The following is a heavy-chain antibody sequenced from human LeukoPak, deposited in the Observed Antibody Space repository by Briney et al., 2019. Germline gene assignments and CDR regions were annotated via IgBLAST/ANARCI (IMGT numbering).Heavy chain of an antibody. CDR3: ARGIPGTAREYWFDH. J-gene: IGHJ5*02. CDR1: GYTFTDNY. V-gene: IGHV1-2*02. D-gene: IGHD2-21*02. Sequence: ASVTVSCTASGYTFTDNYMHWLRQAPGQGLEWLGWISPKSGGTEYAQQFQGRVTMNRDTSTSTAYMELSRLRSDDTATYYCARGIPGTAREYWFDHWGQGTQVTVSS. CDR2: ISPKSGGT.